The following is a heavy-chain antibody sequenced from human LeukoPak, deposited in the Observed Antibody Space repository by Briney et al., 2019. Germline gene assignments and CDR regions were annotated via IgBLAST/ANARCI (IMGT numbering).Heavy chain of an antibody. CDR3: AKGLSPSTVTTLGDYYYGMDV. V-gene: IGHV3-23*01. CDR1: GFTFSDYA. Sequence: GGSLRLSCAASGFTFSDYAMSWVRQAPEKGLEWVSTISHVGGTYYADSVKGRFTISRDNSKNTLYLQMNSLRAEDTAVYYCAKGLSPSTVTTLGDYYYGMDVWGQGTTVTVSS. D-gene: IGHD4-17*01. J-gene: IGHJ6*02. CDR2: ISHVGGT.